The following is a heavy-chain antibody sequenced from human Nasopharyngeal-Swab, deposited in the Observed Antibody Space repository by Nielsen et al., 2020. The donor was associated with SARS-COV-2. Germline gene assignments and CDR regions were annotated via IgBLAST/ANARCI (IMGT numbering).Heavy chain of an antibody. V-gene: IGHV1-46*01. D-gene: IGHD6-13*01. Sequence: ASVKVSCKASGFTFSHYFMHWVRQAPGQGLEWMGVITPDGGATNYAGKFRGRVTMTRDPSTSTVYLDLSSLKSEDTAVYFCASEPGGMAAPGKHFDPWGQGTLVTVSS. CDR3: ASEPGGMAAPGKHFDP. CDR1: GFTFSHYF. CDR2: ITPDGGAT. J-gene: IGHJ5*02.